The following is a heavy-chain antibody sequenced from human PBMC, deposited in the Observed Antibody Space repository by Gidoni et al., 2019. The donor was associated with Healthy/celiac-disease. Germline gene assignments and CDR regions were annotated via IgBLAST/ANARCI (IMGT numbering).Heavy chain of an antibody. V-gene: IGHV3-73*01. CDR1: GFTFSGSA. CDR2: IRSKANSYAT. J-gene: IGHJ5*02. Sequence: EVQLVESGGGLVQPGGSLKLSCAASGFTFSGSAMHWVRQASGKGLEWVGRIRSKANSYATAYAASVKGRFTISRDDSKNTAYLQMNSLKTEDTAVYYCTRVSSSGVGFDPWGQGTLVTVSS. D-gene: IGHD6-13*01. CDR3: TRVSSSGVGFDP.